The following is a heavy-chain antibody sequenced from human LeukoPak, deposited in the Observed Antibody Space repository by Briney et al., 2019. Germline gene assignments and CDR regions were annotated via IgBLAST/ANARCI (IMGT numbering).Heavy chain of an antibody. CDR3: ARDSAPSYSSTWYDAFDI. V-gene: IGHV3-23*01. CDR1: GFTFSSYG. Sequence: GGTLRLSCAASGFTFSSYGMSWVRQAPGKGLEWVSAISGSGGSTYYADSVKGRFTISRDNSKNTLYLQMNSLRAEDTGVYYCARDSAPSYSSTWYDAFDIWGQGTMVTASS. J-gene: IGHJ3*02. CDR2: ISGSGGST. D-gene: IGHD6-13*01.